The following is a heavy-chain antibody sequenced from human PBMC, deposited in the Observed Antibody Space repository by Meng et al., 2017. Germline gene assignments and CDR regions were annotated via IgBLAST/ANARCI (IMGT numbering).Heavy chain of an antibody. D-gene: IGHD6-19*01. Sequence: QLPPPGLGPGLVKPSESLSLTFNVSGGSISSSSYYWGWLRQPPGKGLEWIGSIYYSGSTYYNPSLKSRVTISVDTSKNQFSLKLSSVTAADTAVYYCASLRIAVAGINWFDPWGQGTLVTVSS. CDR3: ASLRIAVAGINWFDP. CDR1: GGSISSSSYY. J-gene: IGHJ5*02. V-gene: IGHV4-39*07. CDR2: IYYSGST.